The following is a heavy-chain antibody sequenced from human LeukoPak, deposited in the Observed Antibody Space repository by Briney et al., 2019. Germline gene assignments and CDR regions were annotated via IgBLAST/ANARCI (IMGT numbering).Heavy chain of an antibody. CDR2: ISAYNGNT. Sequence: ASVKVSCKASGYTFTSYGISWVRQAPGQGLEWMGWISAYNGNTNYAQKLQGRVTMTTDTSTSTAYMELRSLRSDDTAVYYCARTQQWLVRQLDYYYYGMDVWGQGTTVTVSS. D-gene: IGHD6-19*01. CDR1: GYTFTSYG. J-gene: IGHJ6*02. CDR3: ARTQQWLVRQLDYYYYGMDV. V-gene: IGHV1-18*01.